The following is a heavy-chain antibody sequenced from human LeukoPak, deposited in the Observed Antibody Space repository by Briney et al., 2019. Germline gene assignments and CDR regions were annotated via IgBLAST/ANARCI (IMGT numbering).Heavy chain of an antibody. D-gene: IGHD6-19*01. V-gene: IGHV4-39*01. Sequence: SETLSLTCTVSGGSISSSSYYWGWIRQPPGKGLEWIGSIYYSGSTYYNPSLKSRVTISVDTSKNQFSLKLSSVTAADTAVYYCAANPVAVAGQQGMFDPWGQGTLVTVSS. CDR1: GGSISSSSYY. CDR2: IYYSGST. CDR3: AANPVAVAGQQGMFDP. J-gene: IGHJ5*02.